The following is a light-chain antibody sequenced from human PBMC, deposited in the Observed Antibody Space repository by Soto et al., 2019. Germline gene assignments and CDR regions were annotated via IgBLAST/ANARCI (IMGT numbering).Light chain of an antibody. Sequence: DIQMTQSPSTLSASVGDRVTITCRASQSISSWLAWYQQKPGKVPKLLIYKASSLESGVPSRFSGSGSGTEFTLTISSLQPDDFETYYCQQYNSYSRTFGQGTKVDIK. CDR3: QQYNSYSRT. CDR2: KAS. CDR1: QSISSW. V-gene: IGKV1-5*03. J-gene: IGKJ1*01.